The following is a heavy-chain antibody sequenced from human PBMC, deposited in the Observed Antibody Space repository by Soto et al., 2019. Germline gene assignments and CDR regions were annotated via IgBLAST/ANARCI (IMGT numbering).Heavy chain of an antibody. CDR3: ARGPRVVMVPNDAFDI. Sequence: XGTLALTCAVYGGSFSGYYWSGIRQPPGKGLEWIGEINHSGSTNYNPSLKSRVTISVDTSKNQFSLKLSSVTAADTAVYYCARGPRVVMVPNDAFDIWGQGTMVTVSS. CDR1: GGSFSGYY. D-gene: IGHD3-22*01. V-gene: IGHV4-34*01. J-gene: IGHJ3*02. CDR2: INHSGST.